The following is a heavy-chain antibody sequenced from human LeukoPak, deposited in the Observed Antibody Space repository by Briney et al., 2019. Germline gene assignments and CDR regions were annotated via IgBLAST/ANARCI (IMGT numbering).Heavy chain of an antibody. J-gene: IGHJ3*02. Sequence: PGGSLRLSCAASGFTFSNYGMNWVRQAPGKGLEWVSGITGNGGTTYYADSVKGRFTISRDNSKNTLYLQMSSLRAEDTAVYYCARSKTQDVDAFDIWGQGTMVTVSS. V-gene: IGHV3-23*01. CDR2: ITGNGGTT. CDR1: GFTFSNYG. CDR3: ARSKTQDVDAFDI.